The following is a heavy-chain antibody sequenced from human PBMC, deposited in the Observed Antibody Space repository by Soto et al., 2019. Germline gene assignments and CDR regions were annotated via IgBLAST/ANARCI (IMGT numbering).Heavy chain of an antibody. CDR3: ARVFRIWFPVDQ. J-gene: IGHJ4*01. CDR2: VASDGSSP. V-gene: IGHV3-30*15. D-gene: IGHD3-10*01. Sequence: PGGSLSLSSEGSGFTFNNSATLWARQVPSKGLEWVADVASDGSSPYYADSVKGRFTISRDNLKNTLDLQMSHLRTEDTAVYHGARVFRIWFPVDQWGHGGQVTVS. CDR1: GFTFNNSA.